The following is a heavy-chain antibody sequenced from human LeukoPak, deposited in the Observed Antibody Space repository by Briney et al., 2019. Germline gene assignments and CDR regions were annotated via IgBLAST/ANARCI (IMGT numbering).Heavy chain of an antibody. J-gene: IGHJ6*02. CDR1: GCGFTSYW. Sequence: GASLQISCKGAGCGFTSYWIGWVRQLPGKGLEWMGIIYPGDSDTRYSPSFQGQVTISADKSISTAYLQWSSLKASDTAMYYCARPSYRPNYYGMDVWGQGTTVTVSS. CDR3: ARPSYRPNYYGMDV. V-gene: IGHV5-51*01. CDR2: IYPGDSDT. D-gene: IGHD1-26*01.